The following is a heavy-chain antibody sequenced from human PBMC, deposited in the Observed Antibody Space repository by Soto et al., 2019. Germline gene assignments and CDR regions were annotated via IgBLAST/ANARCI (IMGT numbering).Heavy chain of an antibody. CDR3: AILVGATTAEIDY. CDR2: ISYDGSNK. CDR1: GFTFSSYG. Sequence: QVQLVESGGGVVQPGRSLRLSCAASGFTFSSYGMHWVRQAPGKGLEWVAVISYDGSNKYYADSVKGRFTISRDNSKNTLYLQMNSLRAEDTAVYYCAILVGATTAEIDYWGQGTLVTVSS. J-gene: IGHJ4*02. D-gene: IGHD1-26*01. V-gene: IGHV3-30*03.